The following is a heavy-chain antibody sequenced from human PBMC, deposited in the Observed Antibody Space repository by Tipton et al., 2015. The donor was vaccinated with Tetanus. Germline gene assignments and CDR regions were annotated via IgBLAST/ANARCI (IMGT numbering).Heavy chain of an antibody. J-gene: IGHJ6*02. V-gene: IGHV4-59*01. CDR2: IYYSGST. Sequence: TLSLTCTVSGGSISSYYWSWIRQPPGKGLEWIGYIYYSGSTNYNPSLKSRVTISVDTSKNQFSLKLSSVTAADTAVYYCARVPGYYDSSGGRNYYYGMDVWGQGTTVTVSS. CDR1: GGSISSYY. D-gene: IGHD3-22*01. CDR3: ARVPGYYDSSGGRNYYYGMDV.